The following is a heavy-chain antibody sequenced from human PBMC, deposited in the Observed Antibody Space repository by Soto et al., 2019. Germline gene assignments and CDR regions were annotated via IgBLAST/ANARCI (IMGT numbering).Heavy chain of an antibody. CDR3: ARASDCDSWSDCPGQYFYYGMDV. Sequence: TGAVSGRSGFWIWAVAVSFRQNPTSGRESLGWAYYRAKWFNYYAVSVKSRLTIKTDTSKKHFSLQLNAVTLEDTAVYYCARASDCDSWSDCPGQYFYYGMDVWGQGTTVTVSS. CDR1: GRSGFWIWAV. J-gene: IGHJ6*02. V-gene: IGHV6-1*01. CDR2: AYYRAKWFN. D-gene: IGHD3-3*01.